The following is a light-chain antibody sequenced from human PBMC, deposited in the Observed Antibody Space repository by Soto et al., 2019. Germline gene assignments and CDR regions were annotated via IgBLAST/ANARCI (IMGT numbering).Light chain of an antibody. CDR3: EQYDNYRT. J-gene: IGKJ1*01. CDR2: KAS. Sequence: DIQMTQSPSTLSASVGDRVTITCRASRSISTWLAWYQQKPGKAPKLLIYKASSLESGVPSRFSGSGSGTEFTLTISSLQPEDFATYYCEQYDNYRTFGQGTKVEIK. CDR1: RSISTW. V-gene: IGKV1-5*03.